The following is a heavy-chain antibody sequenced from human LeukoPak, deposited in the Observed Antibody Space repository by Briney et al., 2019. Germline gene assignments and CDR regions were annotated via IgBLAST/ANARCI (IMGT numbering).Heavy chain of an antibody. D-gene: IGHD4-17*01. CDR1: GFTFSTYW. J-gene: IGHJ4*02. CDR3: ARGRYYLDS. CDR2: FNSDGRST. V-gene: IGHV3-74*01. Sequence: GGSLRHSCAASGFTFSTYWMHWVRQAPGKGLVWVSRFNSDGRSTYYADSVKGRFTISRDNAKNTLYLQMNSLRAEDTAVYYCARGRYYLDSWGQGTLVTVSS.